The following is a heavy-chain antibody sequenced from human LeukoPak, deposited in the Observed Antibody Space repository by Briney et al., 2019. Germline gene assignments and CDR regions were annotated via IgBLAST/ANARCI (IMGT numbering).Heavy chain of an antibody. CDR1: GCFFIIYC. J-gene: IGHJ4*02. CDR3: ARLRQGSGHPHFDY. CDR2: IYPGDSDT. D-gene: IGHD6-19*01. Sequence: GGSLQISCKGSGCFFIIYCIAWRRRMPGKGLEGMGIIYPGDSDTRYSASFQGQVTISADKSISTAFLQWNSLEASDTAMYYCARLRQGSGHPHFDYWGQGTLVTASS. V-gene: IGHV5-51*01.